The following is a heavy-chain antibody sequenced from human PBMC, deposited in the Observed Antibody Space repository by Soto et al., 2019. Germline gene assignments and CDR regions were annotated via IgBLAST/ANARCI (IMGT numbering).Heavy chain of an antibody. CDR3: ARGGLWFGEKLLSYGMDV. CDR1: GYTFTSYY. V-gene: IGHV1-46*01. CDR2: INPTSST. D-gene: IGHD3-10*01. Sequence: ASVKVSCKASGYTFTSYYMHWVRHAPGQGLEWMGIINPTSSTSYAQKFQGRVTITRDTSASTAYMDLSSLRSEDTAVYYCARGGLWFGEKLLSYGMDVWGQGTTVTVSS. J-gene: IGHJ6*02.